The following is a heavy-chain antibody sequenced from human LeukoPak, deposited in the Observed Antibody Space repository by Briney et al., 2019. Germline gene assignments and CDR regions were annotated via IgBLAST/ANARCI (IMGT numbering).Heavy chain of an antibody. CDR2: ISAYNGNT. V-gene: IGHV1-18*01. J-gene: IGHJ4*02. Sequence: SVKVSCKASGYTFTSYGISWVRQAPGQGLEWMGWISAYNGNTNYAQKLQGRVTMTTDTSTSTAYMELRSLRSDDTAVYYCARPNERYCSSTSCPPGDEWGQGTLVTVSS. CDR1: GYTFTSYG. CDR3: ARPNERYCSSTSCPPGDE. D-gene: IGHD2-2*01.